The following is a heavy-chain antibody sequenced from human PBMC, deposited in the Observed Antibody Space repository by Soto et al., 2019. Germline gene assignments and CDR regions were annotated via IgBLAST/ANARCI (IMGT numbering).Heavy chain of an antibody. V-gene: IGHV4-61*01. CDR3: ASWSREVEATMG. Sequence: SETLSLTCTVSGGCVSSGSYCWSWIRQPPGKGLEWIGYIYYSGSTNYNPSLKSRVTISVDTSKNQFSLKLSSVTAADTAVYYCASWSREVEATMGWGQGTLVTVSS. J-gene: IGHJ4*02. CDR2: IYYSGST. CDR1: GGCVSSGSYC. D-gene: IGHD1-26*01.